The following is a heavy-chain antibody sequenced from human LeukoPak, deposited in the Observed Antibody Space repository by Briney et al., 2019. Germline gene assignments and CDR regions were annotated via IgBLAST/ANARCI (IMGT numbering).Heavy chain of an antibody. CDR1: GYTFTSYG. D-gene: IGHD4-11*01. CDR2: ISAYNGNT. Sequence: ASVKVSCKASGYTFTSYGISWVRQAPGQGLEWMGWISAYNGNTNYAQKLQGRVTMTTDTSTSTAYMELRSLRSDDTAVYYCARDKMTTVTTNVVVAFDIWGQGTMVTVSS. CDR3: ARDKMTTVTTNVVVAFDI. V-gene: IGHV1-18*01. J-gene: IGHJ3*02.